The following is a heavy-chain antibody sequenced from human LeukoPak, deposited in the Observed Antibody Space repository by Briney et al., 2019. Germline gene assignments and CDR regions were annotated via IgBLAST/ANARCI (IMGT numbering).Heavy chain of an antibody. CDR3: ASAGYSDAFDI. J-gene: IGHJ3*02. CDR1: GGSISSGSYY. CDR2: IYTSGST. Sequence: SETLSLTCTVSGGSISSGSYYWSWIRQPAGKGLEWIGRIYTSGSTYYNPSLKSRVTISVDTSKNQFSLKLSSVTAADTAVYYCASAGYSDAFDIWGQGTMVTVSS. D-gene: IGHD5-18*01. V-gene: IGHV4-61*02.